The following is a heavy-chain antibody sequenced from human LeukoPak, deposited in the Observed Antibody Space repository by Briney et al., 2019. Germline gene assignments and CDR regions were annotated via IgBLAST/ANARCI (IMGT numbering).Heavy chain of an antibody. Sequence: PGGSLRLSCAASGFTFSTYGMHGVRQAPGKGLEWVAVIWSDGSNKYYADSVKGRFTISRDNSKNTLYLQMNSLRAEDTAVYFCAREPIAAVGLDYWGQGTLVTVSS. D-gene: IGHD6-13*01. CDR3: AREPIAAVGLDY. CDR1: GFTFSTYG. CDR2: IWSDGSNK. V-gene: IGHV3-33*01. J-gene: IGHJ4*02.